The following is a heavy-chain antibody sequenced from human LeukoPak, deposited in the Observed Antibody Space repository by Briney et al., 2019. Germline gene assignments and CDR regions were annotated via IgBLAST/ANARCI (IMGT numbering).Heavy chain of an antibody. Sequence: PSETLSLTCTVSGGSISSSSYYWGWIRHPPGKGLEWIGSIYYSGSTYYNPSLKSRVTISVDTSKNQFSLKLSSVTAADTAVYYCARSYSSSSHYYYYYMDVWGKGTTVTVSS. V-gene: IGHV4-39*01. CDR2: IYYSGST. D-gene: IGHD6-6*01. J-gene: IGHJ6*03. CDR1: GGSISSSSYY. CDR3: ARSYSSSSHYYYYYMDV.